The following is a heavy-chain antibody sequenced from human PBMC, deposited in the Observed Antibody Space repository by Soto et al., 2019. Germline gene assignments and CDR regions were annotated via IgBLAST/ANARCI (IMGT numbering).Heavy chain of an antibody. CDR3: ARASRAYGDSDS. CDR1: GYTFTSYG. V-gene: IGHV1-18*01. J-gene: IGHJ4*02. D-gene: IGHD4-17*01. Sequence: QVQLVQSGAEVKKPGASVKVSCKASGYTFTSYGVSWVRQAPGQGLEWMGWISAFNADTNSAQSLQGRDTLTRDTSTSTAYMELRSLISDDTAVYYCARASRAYGDSDSWGQGTLVTVSS. CDR2: ISAFNADT.